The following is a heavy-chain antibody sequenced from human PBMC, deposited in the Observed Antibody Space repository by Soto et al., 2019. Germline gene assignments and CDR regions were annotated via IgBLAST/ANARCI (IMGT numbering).Heavy chain of an antibody. Sequence: GGSLRLSCAASGFTFSSYSMNWVRQAPGKGLEWVSSISSSSSYIYYADSVKGRFTIPRDNAKNSLYLQMNSLRAEDTAVYYCAKASYGTDAFDIWGQGTMFTVSS. CDR2: ISSSSSYI. CDR1: GFTFSSYS. J-gene: IGHJ3*02. CDR3: AKASYGTDAFDI. D-gene: IGHD5-18*01. V-gene: IGHV3-21*01.